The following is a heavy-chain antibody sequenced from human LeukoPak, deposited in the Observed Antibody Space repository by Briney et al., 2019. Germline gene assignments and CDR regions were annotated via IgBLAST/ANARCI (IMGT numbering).Heavy chain of an antibody. CDR1: GFTFISYG. CDR3: ARDGYNGDGFDY. D-gene: IGHD5-24*01. Sequence: GGSLRLSCAASGFTFISYGMHWVRQAPGKGLEWVAFIRYDGSNKYYADSVKGRFTISRDNSKNTMYLQMNSLRAEDTAVYYCARDGYNGDGFDYWGQGTLVTVSS. V-gene: IGHV3-30*02. CDR2: IRYDGSNK. J-gene: IGHJ4*02.